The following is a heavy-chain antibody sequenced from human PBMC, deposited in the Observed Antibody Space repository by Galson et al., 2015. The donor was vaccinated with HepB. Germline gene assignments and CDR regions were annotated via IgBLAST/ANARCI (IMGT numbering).Heavy chain of an antibody. D-gene: IGHD2-21*01. J-gene: IGHJ5*02. V-gene: IGHV1-18*01. CDR1: GYTFSSFS. CDR2: ISGYNGNT. Sequence: SVKVSCKASGYTFSSFSLSWVRQVPGQGLEWMGWISGYNGNTRYGENFQGRVSMTTDTPTNTAYMELTGLRSDDTGIYYCVRDSTSTYCSAISCPIGGWFDPWGQGTLVTVSS. CDR3: VRDSTSTYCSAISCPIGGWFDP.